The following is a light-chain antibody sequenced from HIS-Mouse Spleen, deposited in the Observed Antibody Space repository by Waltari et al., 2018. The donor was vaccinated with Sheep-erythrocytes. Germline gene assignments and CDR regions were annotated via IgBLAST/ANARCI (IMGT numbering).Light chain of an antibody. J-gene: IGKJ4*01. CDR2: WAS. V-gene: IGKV4-1*01. Sequence: DIVMTQSPDSLAVSLGERATINFKSSQSVLYSSNNKNYLAWYQQKPGQPPKLLIYWASTRESGVPDRLSGSGSGTDFTLTISSLQAEDVAVYYCQQYYSTLLTFGGGTKVEIK. CDR3: QQYYSTLLT. CDR1: QSVLYSSNNKNY.